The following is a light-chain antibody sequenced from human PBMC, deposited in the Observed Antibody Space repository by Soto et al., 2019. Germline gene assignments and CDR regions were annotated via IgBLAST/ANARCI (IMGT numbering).Light chain of an antibody. Sequence: ETVMTQSPATLSVSPGERATLSCRASQRVSSNLAWYQQKPGQAPRLLIYDASTRATGIPAKFSGSGSGTEFTLTISSLQSEDFEVYYCQQYHNWPVTFGQGTRLEIK. CDR3: QQYHNWPVT. CDR1: QRVSSN. CDR2: DAS. V-gene: IGKV3-15*01. J-gene: IGKJ5*01.